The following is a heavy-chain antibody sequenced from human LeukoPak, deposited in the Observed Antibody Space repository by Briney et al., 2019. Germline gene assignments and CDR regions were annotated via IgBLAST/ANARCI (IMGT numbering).Heavy chain of an antibody. CDR2: ISGSGGGT. Sequence: PGGSLRLSCAASGFTFSTFAMSWVRQAPGKGLEWVSAISGSGGGTYYEDSVKGRLTISRDNSKNTLYLQMSSLRAEDTAVYYCAKAFSAYENWPPNWFDPWGQGTLVTVSS. CDR1: GFTFSTFA. CDR3: AKAFSAYENWPPNWFDP. J-gene: IGHJ5*02. D-gene: IGHD5-12*01. V-gene: IGHV3-23*01.